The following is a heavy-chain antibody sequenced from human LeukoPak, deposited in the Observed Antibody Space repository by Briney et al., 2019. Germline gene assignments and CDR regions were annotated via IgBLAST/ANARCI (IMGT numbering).Heavy chain of an antibody. CDR1: GFSFDDYA. D-gene: IGHD1-26*01. Sequence: PGGSLSLSCAASGFSFDDYAMHWVRQAPGKGLEWVSGITRNSGSIGYADSVKGRFTISRDNAKNSLFLQMNSLRTEDTAFYYCIKGRVGYTTGWFDSWGQGTLVTVSS. J-gene: IGHJ5*01. CDR2: ITRNSGSI. V-gene: IGHV3-9*01. CDR3: IKGRVGYTTGWFDS.